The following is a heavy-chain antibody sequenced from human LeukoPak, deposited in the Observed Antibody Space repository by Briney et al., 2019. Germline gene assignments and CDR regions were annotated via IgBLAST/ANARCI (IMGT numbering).Heavy chain of an antibody. CDR3: ARGMLYYYGSGSPTLDP. D-gene: IGHD3-10*01. V-gene: IGHV4-30-2*01. CDR2: IYHSGST. CDR1: GVSIRSYS. Sequence: SETLSLTCSVSGVSIRSYSWSWIRQPPGKGLEWIGYIYHSGSTYYNPSLKSRVTISVDRSKNQFSLKLSSVTAADTAVYYCARGMLYYYGSGSPTLDPWGQGTLVTVSS. J-gene: IGHJ5*02.